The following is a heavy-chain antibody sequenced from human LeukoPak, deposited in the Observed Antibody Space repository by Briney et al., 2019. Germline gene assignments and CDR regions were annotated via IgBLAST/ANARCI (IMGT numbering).Heavy chain of an antibody. J-gene: IGHJ4*02. CDR1: GGSISSYS. D-gene: IGHD2-2*01. Sequence: SETLSLTCTVSGGSISSYSWSWIRQPPGKGLEWIGYIYYSGSTNYNPSLKSRVTISVDTSKNQFSLKLSSVTAADTAVYYCARGGYCSSTSCSNFDYWGQGTLVTVSS. V-gene: IGHV4-59*01. CDR3: ARGGYCSSTSCSNFDY. CDR2: IYYSGST.